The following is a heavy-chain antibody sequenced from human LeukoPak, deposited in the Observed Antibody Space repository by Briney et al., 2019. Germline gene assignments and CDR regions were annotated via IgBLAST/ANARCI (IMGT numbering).Heavy chain of an antibody. CDR2: IYYSGST. J-gene: IGHJ6*02. V-gene: IGHV4-59*01. CDR1: GGSISSYY. D-gene: IGHD3-22*01. CDR3: ARDRLTYYYDSSGYGMDV. Sequence: PSETLSLTCTVSGGSISSYYWSWIRQPPGKGLEWIGYIYYSGSTNYNPSLKSRVTISVDTSKNQFSLKLSSVTAADTAVYYCARDRLTYYYDSSGYGMDVWGQGTTVTVSS.